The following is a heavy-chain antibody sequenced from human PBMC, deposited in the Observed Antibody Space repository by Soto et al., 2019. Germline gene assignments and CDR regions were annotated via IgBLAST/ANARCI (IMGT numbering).Heavy chain of an antibody. V-gene: IGHV4-39*01. Sequence: QLLESGPGLVKPSETLSLTCTVSTGSITSGDYFWGWIRQPPGKGLEFIGSMHSSGGTYYSPSLKNRVSISMDKSNNQFSLKLTSVTTADTAVYFCAGVVVGATRQTGSDHWGQGTLVTVS. CDR1: TGSITSGDYF. CDR3: AGVVVGATRQTGSDH. D-gene: IGHD2-15*01. J-gene: IGHJ4*02. CDR2: MHSSGGT.